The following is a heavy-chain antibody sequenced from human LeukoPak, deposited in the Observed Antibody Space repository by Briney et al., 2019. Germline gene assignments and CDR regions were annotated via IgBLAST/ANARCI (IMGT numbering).Heavy chain of an antibody. J-gene: IGHJ4*02. CDR2: ISSSSTYK. D-gene: IGHD6-19*01. CDR3: AREDSSGWADY. V-gene: IGHV3-21*01. Sequence: GGSLRLSCAASGFSISRYSMNWVAQAPGKGLEWVSSISSSSTYKYYADSVKGRFTISRDNAKNSLDLQMNSLRAEDTAVYYCAREDSSGWADYWGQGTLVTVSS. CDR1: GFSISRYS.